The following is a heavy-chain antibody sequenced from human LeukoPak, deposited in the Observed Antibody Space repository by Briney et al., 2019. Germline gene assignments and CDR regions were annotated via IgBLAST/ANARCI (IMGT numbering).Heavy chain of an antibody. Sequence: PGGSLRLSCAASAFTFSTYSMNWVRQAPGKGLEWVSYISSSSNTIYYADSVKGRLTISRDNAKNSLYLQMNSLRDEDTAVYYCASVYYDILTGYYFPYYFDYWGQGTLVTVSS. D-gene: IGHD3-9*01. CDR3: ASVYYDILTGYYFPYYFDY. CDR2: ISSSSNTI. J-gene: IGHJ4*02. V-gene: IGHV3-48*02. CDR1: AFTFSTYS.